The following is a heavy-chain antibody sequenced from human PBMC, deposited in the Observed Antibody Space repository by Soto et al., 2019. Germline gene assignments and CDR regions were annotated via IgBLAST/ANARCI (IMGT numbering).Heavy chain of an antibody. CDR3: ARDGRQWFVPGYGNSYYMAV. V-gene: IGHV1-2*04. CDR2: INPNSGGT. J-gene: IGHJ6*03. Sequence: ASVKVSCKASGYTFTGYYMHWVRQAPGQGLEWMGWINPNSGGTNYAQKFQGWVTMTRDTSISTAYMELSRLRSDDTAVYYCARDGRQWFVPGYGNSYYMAVWVNGTTVTVFS. CDR1: GYTFTGYY. D-gene: IGHD6-19*01.